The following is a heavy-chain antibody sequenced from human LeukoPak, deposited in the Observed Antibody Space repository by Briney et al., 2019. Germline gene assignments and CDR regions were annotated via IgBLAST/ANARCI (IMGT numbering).Heavy chain of an antibody. J-gene: IGHJ6*03. D-gene: IGHD3-9*01. Sequence: SETLSLTCSVSGGSISLSYYYWGWIRQPPGKALEWIGNIFYSGSTYYSPSLRSRVTISLDTSRNQFSLKLSSVTAADTAVYYCARDSGEYDILAVSGSWVNYYMDVWGKGTTVTISS. CDR2: IFYSGST. CDR1: GGSISLSYYY. CDR3: ARDSGEYDILAVSGSWVNYYMDV. V-gene: IGHV4-39*07.